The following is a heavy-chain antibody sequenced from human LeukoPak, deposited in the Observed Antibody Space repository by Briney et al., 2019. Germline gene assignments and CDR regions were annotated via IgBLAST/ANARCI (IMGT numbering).Heavy chain of an antibody. CDR3: ATVGGYSYGYLKY. J-gene: IGHJ4*02. D-gene: IGHD5-18*01. CDR2: IYQSGRT. Sequence: SETLSLTCDVSRYSISSGYYWGWIRQSPGKGLEWVASIYQSGRTFYNPSLQSRVTISVDTSKNQFSVKLTSVTAADTALHYCATVGGYSYGYLKYWGQGILVTVSP. V-gene: IGHV4-38-2*01. CDR1: RYSISSGYY.